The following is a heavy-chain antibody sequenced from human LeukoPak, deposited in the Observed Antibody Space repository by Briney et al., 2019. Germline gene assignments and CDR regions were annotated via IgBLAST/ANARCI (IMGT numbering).Heavy chain of an antibody. D-gene: IGHD3-22*01. CDR3: ARDPRDYYNSSGHSVDAFDI. CDR2: IYYSGST. J-gene: IGHJ3*02. CDR1: GGSISSGGYY. Sequence: SETPSLTCTVSGGSISSGGYYWSWIRQHPGKGLEWIGYIYYSGSTYYNPSLKSRVTISVDTSKNQFSLKLSSVTAADTAVYYCARDPRDYYNSSGHSVDAFDIWGQGTMVTVSS. V-gene: IGHV4-31*03.